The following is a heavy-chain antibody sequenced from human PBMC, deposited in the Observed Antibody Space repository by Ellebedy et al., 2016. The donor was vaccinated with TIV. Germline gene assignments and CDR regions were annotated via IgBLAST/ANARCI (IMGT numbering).Heavy chain of an antibody. J-gene: IGHJ3*01. Sequence: MPSETLSLTCAVYHGSFSGFSWTWIRQSPGKGLEWIGDINHRGSFNHNPSLKSRISLSVDTSRNQFSLRLRSVTDADRAVYYCARGGDWTFRVWGQGTTVIVSS. CDR2: INHRGSF. V-gene: IGHV4-34*01. CDR1: HGSFSGFS. D-gene: IGHD2-21*02. CDR3: ARGGDWTFRV.